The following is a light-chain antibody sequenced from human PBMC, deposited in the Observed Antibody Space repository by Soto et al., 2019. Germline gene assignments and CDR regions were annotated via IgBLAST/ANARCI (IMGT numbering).Light chain of an antibody. J-gene: IGKJ4*01. Sequence: EIVLTQSPATLSLSPGERATLSCRASQSVSSYLAWYQQKPGQAPRLLIYDASNRATGIPARFSGSGSVTDFTLTISSLAPEDFAVYYCQQRSNWPLTFGGGTKVEIK. CDR2: DAS. V-gene: IGKV3-11*01. CDR1: QSVSSY. CDR3: QQRSNWPLT.